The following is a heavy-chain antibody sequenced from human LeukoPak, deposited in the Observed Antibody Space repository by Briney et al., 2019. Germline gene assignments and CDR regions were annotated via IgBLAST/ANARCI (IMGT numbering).Heavy chain of an antibody. V-gene: IGHV4-38-2*02. J-gene: IGHJ4*02. D-gene: IGHD1-1*01. CDR2: IYHSGST. CDR3: TRTSSATAIDY. Sequence: SETLSLTCTVSGYSISSGYYWGWIRQPPGKGLEWIGSIYHSGSTYYNPSLKSRVTMSVDTSRNQFSLKLRSATPADTAVYYCTRTSSATAIDYWGQGTLVTVSS. CDR1: GYSISSGYY.